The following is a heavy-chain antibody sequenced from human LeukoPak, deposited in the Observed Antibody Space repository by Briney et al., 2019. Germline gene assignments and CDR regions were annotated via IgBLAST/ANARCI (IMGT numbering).Heavy chain of an antibody. V-gene: IGHV4-34*01. CDR3: ASTMVRGVMMFDC. D-gene: IGHD3-10*01. CDR2: INHSGST. CDR1: GFTFSNYA. Sequence: TGGSLRLSCLASGFTFSNYAVSWIRQPPGKGLEWIGEINHSGSTNYNPSLKSRVTISVDTSKNQFSLKLSSVTAADTAVYYCASTMVRGVMMFDCLVQGTLVTVSS. J-gene: IGHJ4*02.